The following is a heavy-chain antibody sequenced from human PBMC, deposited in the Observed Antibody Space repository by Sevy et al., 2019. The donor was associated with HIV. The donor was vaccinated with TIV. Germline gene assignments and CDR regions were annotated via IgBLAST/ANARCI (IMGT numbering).Heavy chain of an antibody. Sequence: GGSLRLSCAASGFTFSNYWMHWVRQAPGKGLVWVSRVNSDGTSTTYADSMKGRFTISRDNAKNTLCLQMSSLRAEDTAVYYCVAANSWEDYWGQGTLVIVSS. CDR1: GFTFSNYW. J-gene: IGHJ4*02. V-gene: IGHV3-74*01. CDR3: VAANSWEDY. D-gene: IGHD6-13*01. CDR2: VNSDGTST.